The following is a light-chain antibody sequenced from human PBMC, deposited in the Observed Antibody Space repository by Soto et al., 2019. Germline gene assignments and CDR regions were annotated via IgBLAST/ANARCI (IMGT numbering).Light chain of an antibody. CDR2: DTS. Sequence: EIVLTQSPGTLSLSPGERATLSCRASQSLSSSYLAWYQQKPGQAPRLLIYDTSIRATGIPDRFSGSGSGTDFTLTITRLEPEDFAVYYCQRFGTSPPWTFGQGTKVEFK. CDR3: QRFGTSPPWT. CDR1: QSLSSSY. V-gene: IGKV3-20*01. J-gene: IGKJ1*01.